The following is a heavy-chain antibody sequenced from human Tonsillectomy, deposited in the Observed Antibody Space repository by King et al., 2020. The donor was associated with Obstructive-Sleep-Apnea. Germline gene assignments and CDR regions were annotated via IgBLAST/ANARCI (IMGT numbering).Heavy chain of an antibody. V-gene: IGHV3-7*01. CDR2: IKEDGSEK. Sequence: VQLVESGGGLVQPGGSLRLSWAAAGFRFSNYCMTWVRPAPGKGLEWVARIKEDGSEKNYVDAVKGRFTLARENAKNSLYLQMSSLRAEDTATYYCAREYDYGDYYFDYWGQGILVTVSS. CDR3: AREYDYGDYYFDY. CDR1: GFRFSNYC. D-gene: IGHD4-17*01. J-gene: IGHJ4*02.